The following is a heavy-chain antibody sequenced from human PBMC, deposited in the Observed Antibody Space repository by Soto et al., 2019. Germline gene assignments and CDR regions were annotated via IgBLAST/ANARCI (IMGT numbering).Heavy chain of an antibody. CDR2: ISGYNGNT. CDR3: SRFIMVGGWFDPNYYHGMDV. J-gene: IGHJ6*02. V-gene: IGHV1-18*01. Sequence: QVQLVQSGAEVKKPGASVTVSCKTSGYTFSNYGINWVRQAPGQGLEWMGWISGYNGNTNYAQTVQGRVTMPTDTSTGTVYMELRSLKSDDTAIYYCSRFIMVGGWFDPNYYHGMDVWGQGTTVTVSS. D-gene: IGHD6-19*01. CDR1: GYTFSNYG.